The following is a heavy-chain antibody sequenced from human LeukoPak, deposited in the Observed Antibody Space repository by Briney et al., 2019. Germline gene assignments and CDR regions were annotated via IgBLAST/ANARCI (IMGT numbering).Heavy chain of an antibody. D-gene: IGHD1-14*01. J-gene: IGHJ5*02. Sequence: GASVRVSCKTSGYPFTTDEINWVRQAAGQGLEWMGWVHPNSGNTAYAQKFQGRVTMTRDTSISTAYMELSGLRSDDTAVYFCARGPRNDPWGQGTLVTVSS. V-gene: IGHV1-8*01. CDR1: GYPFTTDE. CDR3: ARGPRNDP. CDR2: VHPNSGNT.